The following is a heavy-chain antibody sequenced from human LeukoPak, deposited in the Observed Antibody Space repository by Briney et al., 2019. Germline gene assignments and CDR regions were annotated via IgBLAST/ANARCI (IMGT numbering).Heavy chain of an antibody. CDR2: VYYSGGT. D-gene: IGHD3-22*01. Sequence: SETLSLTCTVSGDSIPGDYWTWIRQPPGKGLQWIGYVYYSGGTNYSPSLKSRATISVDTSKNQFSLNLRSVTAADTAVYYCARELRYDNSDSGAFWGQGTVVTVSS. V-gene: IGHV4-59*12. CDR1: GDSIPGDY. J-gene: IGHJ3*01. CDR3: ARELRYDNSDSGAF.